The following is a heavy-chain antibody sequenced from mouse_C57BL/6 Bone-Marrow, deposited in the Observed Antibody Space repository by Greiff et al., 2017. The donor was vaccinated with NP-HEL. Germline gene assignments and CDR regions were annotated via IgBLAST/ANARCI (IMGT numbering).Heavy chain of an antibody. D-gene: IGHD2-2*01. Sequence: VKLMESGPGLVAPSQSLSITCTVSGFSLTSYGVDWVRQSPGKGLEWLGVIWGVGSTNYNSALKSRLSISKDNSKSQVFLKMNSLQTDDTAMYYCASSMVTRGFAYWGQGTLVTVSA. V-gene: IGHV2-6*01. J-gene: IGHJ3*01. CDR1: GFSLTSYG. CDR3: ASSMVTRGFAY. CDR2: IWGVGST.